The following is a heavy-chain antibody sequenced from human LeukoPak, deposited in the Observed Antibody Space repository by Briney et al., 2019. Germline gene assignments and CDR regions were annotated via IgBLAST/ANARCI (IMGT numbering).Heavy chain of an antibody. CDR2: IYYSGST. D-gene: IGHD2-2*02. V-gene: IGHV4-39*07. CDR3: ARARAYIVVVPAAILYDY. J-gene: IGHJ4*02. Sequence: SETLSLTCTVSGGSISSSGYYRGWIRQPPGKGLEWIGNIYYSGSTYYNPSLKSRVTISVDTSKNQFSLKLSSVTAADTAVYYCARARAYIVVVPAAILYDYWGQGTLVTVSS. CDR1: GGSISSSGYY.